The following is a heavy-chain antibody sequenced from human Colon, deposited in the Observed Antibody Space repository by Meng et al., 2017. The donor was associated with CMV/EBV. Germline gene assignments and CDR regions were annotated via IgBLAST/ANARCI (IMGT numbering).Heavy chain of an antibody. CDR1: GFTFSDYY. Sequence: GGSLRLSCAASGFTFSDYYMSWIRQAPGKGLEWVSYISSSGSTIYYADSVKGRFTISRDNAKNTLYLQMNSLAVDDTAVYYCITEAAGGDYWGQGALVTVSS. V-gene: IGHV3-11*04. CDR3: ITEAAGGDY. J-gene: IGHJ4*02. CDR2: ISSSGSTI. D-gene: IGHD1-14*01.